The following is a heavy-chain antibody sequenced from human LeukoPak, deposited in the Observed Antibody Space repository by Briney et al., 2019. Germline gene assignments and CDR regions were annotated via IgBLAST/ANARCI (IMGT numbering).Heavy chain of an antibody. Sequence: SSETLSLTCTVSGGSISNQYWSWIRQPPGKGLEWIGYIYYSGSTNHNPSLKSQVTMSVDTSKNQFSLKLSSVTAADTAVYYFARGLGWGYCNGGSCYFDYWGQGTLVTVSS. CDR1: GGSISNQY. V-gene: IGHV4-59*11. D-gene: IGHD2-15*01. J-gene: IGHJ4*02. CDR3: ARGLGWGYCNGGSCYFDY. CDR2: IYYSGST.